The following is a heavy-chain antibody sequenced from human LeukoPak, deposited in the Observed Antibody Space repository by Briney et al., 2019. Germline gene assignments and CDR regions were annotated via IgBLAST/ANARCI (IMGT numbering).Heavy chain of an antibody. CDR1: GLTVSSNY. CDR2: IYSGGST. CDR3: TLYPSSAALGKK. V-gene: IGHV3-66*01. J-gene: IGHJ4*02. Sequence: GGSLRLSCAASGLTVSSNYMSWVRQAPGKGLEWVSLIYSGGSTYYADSVKGRFTISRDNSKNTLYLQMNSLRAEGTAVYYCTLYPSSAALGKKWGQGTLVTVSS. D-gene: IGHD3-16*01.